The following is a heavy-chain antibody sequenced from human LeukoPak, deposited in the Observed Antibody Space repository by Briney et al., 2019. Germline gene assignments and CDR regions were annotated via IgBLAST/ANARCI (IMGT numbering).Heavy chain of an antibody. J-gene: IGHJ4*02. CDR3: ARKTSITMIVVVNGWTDY. Sequence: GAAVKVSCKASGYTFTSYGISWVRLAPGQGLECMGWISAYNGNTNYAQKLQGRVTMTTDTSTSTAYMEVRSLKSDDTAVYYCARKTSITMIVVVNGWTDYWGQGTLVTVSS. D-gene: IGHD3-22*01. CDR1: GYTFTSYG. V-gene: IGHV1-18*01. CDR2: ISAYNGNT.